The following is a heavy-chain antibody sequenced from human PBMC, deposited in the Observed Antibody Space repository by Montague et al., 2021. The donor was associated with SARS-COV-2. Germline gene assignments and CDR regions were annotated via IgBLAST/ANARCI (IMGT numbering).Heavy chain of an antibody. D-gene: IGHD2-8*01. V-gene: IGHV4-31*03. Sequence: TLSLTCTVSGVSISNGVYHRSWIRQSPGKGLEWIGNVYESGSASSRHESGTTSSSPSLRGRLATAVDPSKNRFSLELTSVTAADTAVYYCAIYLMGGAGVGYWGQGTLVTVSS. J-gene: IGHJ4*02. CDR1: GVSISNGVYH. CDR3: AIYLMGGAGVGY. CDR2: VYESGSASSRHESGTT.